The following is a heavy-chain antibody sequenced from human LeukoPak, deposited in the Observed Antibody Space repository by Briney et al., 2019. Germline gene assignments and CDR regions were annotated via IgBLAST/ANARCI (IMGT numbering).Heavy chain of an antibody. D-gene: IGHD4-11*01. V-gene: IGHV3-48*01. CDR2: ISSSSSTI. CDR3: ARVGTTVTTRYYYYYMDV. J-gene: IGHJ6*03. CDR1: GFTFSSNS. Sequence: PGGSQRLSCAASGFTFSSNSMNWDRQAPGKGLEWVSYISSSSSTIYYADSVKGRFTISRDNAKNSLYLQMNSLRAEDTAVYYCARVGTTVTTRYYYYYMDVWGKGTTVSVSS.